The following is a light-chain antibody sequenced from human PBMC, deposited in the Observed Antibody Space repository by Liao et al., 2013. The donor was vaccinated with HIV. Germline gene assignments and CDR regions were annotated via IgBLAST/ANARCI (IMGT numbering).Light chain of an antibody. J-gene: IGLJ3*02. V-gene: IGLV3-21*01. Sequence: SYVLTQPPSVSVAPGETATIPCGGNNIGGYSVHWYQHKAGEAPVLVMNYNSHRPSGIPERFSGFNSGTAATLTIKRVAAGDEADYYCQVWTASPRQWVFGGGTRLTVL. CDR2: YNS. CDR1: NIGGYS. CDR3: QVWTASPRQWV.